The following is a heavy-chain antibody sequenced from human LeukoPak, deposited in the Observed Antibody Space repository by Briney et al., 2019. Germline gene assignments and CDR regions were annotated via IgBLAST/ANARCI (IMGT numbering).Heavy chain of an antibody. Sequence: SETLSLTCTVSGGSSSYYYWSWIRQPPGKGLEWIGYIYYSGSTNYNPSLKSRVTISVDTSKNQFSLKLSSVTAADTAVYYCARHRVSGYDRRAFDYWGQGTLVTVSS. CDR2: IYYSGST. J-gene: IGHJ4*02. D-gene: IGHD5-12*01. CDR3: ARHRVSGYDRRAFDY. V-gene: IGHV4-59*08. CDR1: GGSSSYYY.